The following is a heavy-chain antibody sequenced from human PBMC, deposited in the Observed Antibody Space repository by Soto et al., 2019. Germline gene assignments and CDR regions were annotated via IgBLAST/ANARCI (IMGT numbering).Heavy chain of an antibody. CDR2: IKGDGSDK. CDR1: GFTFSGYW. D-gene: IGHD3-3*01. CDR3: AKESWRLDY. Sequence: EVQLEESGGGLVQPGGSLRLSCAASGFTFSGYWMNWVRQAPGKGLEWLANIKGDGSDKKYLDSVKGRFTISRDNAKNSLYLQMNSLIAEDTAVYYCAKESWRLDYWGQGTLVTVSS. J-gene: IGHJ4*02. V-gene: IGHV3-7*01.